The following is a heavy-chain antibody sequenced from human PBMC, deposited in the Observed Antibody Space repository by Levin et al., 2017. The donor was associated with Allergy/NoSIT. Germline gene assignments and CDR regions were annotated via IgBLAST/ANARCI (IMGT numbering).Heavy chain of an antibody. Sequence: GESLKISCKGSGYSFTSYWIGWVRQMPGKGLEWMGIIYPGDSDTRYSPSFQGQVTISADKSISTAYLQWSSLKASDTAMYYCARQGNYYGSGSYYNVEYSGPIDAFDIWGQGTMVTVSS. CDR1: GYSFTSYW. D-gene: IGHD3-10*01. V-gene: IGHV5-51*01. CDR3: ARQGNYYGSGSYYNVEYSGPIDAFDI. J-gene: IGHJ3*02. CDR2: IYPGDSDT.